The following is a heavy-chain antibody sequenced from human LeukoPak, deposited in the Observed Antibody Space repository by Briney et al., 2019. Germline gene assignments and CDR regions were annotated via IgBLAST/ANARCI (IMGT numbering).Heavy chain of an antibody. V-gene: IGHV4-59*01. Sequence: PSETLSLTCTVSGGSISSYYRSWIRQPPGKGLEWIGYVYYSGSTNYHPSLKSRVTISVDTSKNQFSLKLSSVTAADTAVYYCARDKGYYYYGMDVWGQGTTVTVSS. CDR1: GGSISSYY. J-gene: IGHJ6*02. CDR3: ARDKGYYYYGMDV. CDR2: VYYSGST.